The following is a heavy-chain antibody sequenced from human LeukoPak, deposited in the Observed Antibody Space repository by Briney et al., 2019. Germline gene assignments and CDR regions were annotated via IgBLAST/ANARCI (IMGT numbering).Heavy chain of an antibody. V-gene: IGHV3-74*01. D-gene: IGHD3-10*01. CDR3: ARDSGSGSYSGY. Sequence: GGSLRLSCTASGFTFSSDWMHWVRQGPGKGLVWVSRINPDGSGTSHADSVRGRFTISRDNAKNTLYLQMNSLRAEDTAVYYCARDSGSGSYSGYWGLGTLVTVSS. J-gene: IGHJ4*02. CDR2: INPDGSGT. CDR1: GFTFSSDW.